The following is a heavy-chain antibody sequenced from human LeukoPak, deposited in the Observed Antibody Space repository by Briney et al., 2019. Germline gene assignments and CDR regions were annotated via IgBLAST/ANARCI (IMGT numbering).Heavy chain of an antibody. D-gene: IGHD3-22*01. CDR1: GFAFTIYG. CDR3: ATITMIVVVIPPYFQH. CDR2: IGSNCGSDT. J-gene: IGHJ1*01. V-gene: IGHV3-23*01. Sequence: GGTLRLSCAASGFAFTIYGMSWVRQAPGKGLEWVSTIGSNCGSDTDYADSVKGRFTISRDNSKNTLYLQMNSLRAEDTAVYYCATITMIVVVIPPYFQHWGQGTLVTVSS.